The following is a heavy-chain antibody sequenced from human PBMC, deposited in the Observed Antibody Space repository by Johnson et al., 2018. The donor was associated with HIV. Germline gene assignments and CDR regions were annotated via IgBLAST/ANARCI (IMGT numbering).Heavy chain of an antibody. CDR2: IRYDGSNK. D-gene: IGHD2-8*01. Sequence: QEQLVESGGGVVRPGGSLRLSCAASGFNFDDYGMSWVRQTPGKGLEWVAFIRYDGSNKYYADSVKGRFTISRDSSKNTLYLQMDSLRAEDTAVYYCARDLLYSAFDVWGKGQWSPSLQ. J-gene: IGHJ3*01. V-gene: IGHV3-30*02. CDR1: GFNFDDYG. CDR3: ARDLLYSAFDV.